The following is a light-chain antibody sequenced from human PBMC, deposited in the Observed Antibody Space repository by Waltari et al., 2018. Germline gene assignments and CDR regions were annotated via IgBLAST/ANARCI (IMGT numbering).Light chain of an antibody. CDR2: KAS. V-gene: IGKV1-5*03. CDR1: QSIDTW. CDR3: QHYNYYPVT. Sequence: DIQVTQSPSTRSASVGDKVTIACRASQSIDTWLAWYQQKPGKAPKLLIYKASHLESGVPLRFSGSGSGTEFTLTINSLQPDDFVTYYCQHYNYYPVTYGQGTKLEI. J-gene: IGKJ2*01.